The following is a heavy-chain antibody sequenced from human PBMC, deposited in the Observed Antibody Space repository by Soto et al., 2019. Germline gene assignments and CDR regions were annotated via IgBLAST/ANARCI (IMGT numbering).Heavy chain of an antibody. J-gene: IGHJ6*02. CDR2: ISGSGGST. CDR3: AKAYYDSSGYPGYYYGMAV. D-gene: IGHD3-22*01. CDR1: GFTFGSYA. Sequence: PGGSRRLPCPAPGFTFGSYAMSWVRKAPGKGRKWVSAISGSGGSTYYADSVKGRFTISRDNSKNTLYLQMNSLRAEDTAVYYCAKAYYDSSGYPGYYYGMAVWGQGTTVTVSS. V-gene: IGHV3-23*01.